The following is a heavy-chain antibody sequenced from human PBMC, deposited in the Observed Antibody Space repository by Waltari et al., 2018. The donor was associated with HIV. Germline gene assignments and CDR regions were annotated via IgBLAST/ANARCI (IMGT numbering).Heavy chain of an antibody. J-gene: IGHJ6*02. D-gene: IGHD1-26*01. V-gene: IGHV1-69*01. CDR3: ARTVGANLYYYYGMDV. CDR1: GGPFSSYA. Sequence: QVQLVQSGAEVKKPGSSVKVSCKASGGPFSSYAISWVRQAPAQGLEWMGGIIPIFGTANYAQKVQGRVTITADESTSTAYMELSSLRSEDTAVYYCARTVGANLYYYYGMDVWGQGTTVTVAS. CDR2: IIPIFGTA.